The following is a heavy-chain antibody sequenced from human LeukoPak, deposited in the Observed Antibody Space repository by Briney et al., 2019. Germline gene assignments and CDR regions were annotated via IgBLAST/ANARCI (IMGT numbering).Heavy chain of an antibody. CDR2: ISSSGSTI. CDR1: GFTFSNYY. J-gene: IGHJ4*02. D-gene: IGHD3-22*01. Sequence: KPGGSLRLSCAASGFTFSNYYMSWLRQAPGKGLEGVSYISSSGSTIYYTDSVKGRFTISRDNSKSTLDLQMNSLRVEDTAVYYCAKLIGSYDDSGDYWGQGTLVTVSS. V-gene: IGHV3-11*01. CDR3: AKLIGSYDDSGDY.